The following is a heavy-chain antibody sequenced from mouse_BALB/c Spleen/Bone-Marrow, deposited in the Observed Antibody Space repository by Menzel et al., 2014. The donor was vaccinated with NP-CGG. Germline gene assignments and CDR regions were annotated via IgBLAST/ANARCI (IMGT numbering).Heavy chain of an antibody. CDR1: GDSITGSY. D-gene: IGHD1-2*01. CDR2: ISYSGNA. J-gene: IGHJ2*01. V-gene: IGHV3-8*02. CDR3: ARGNGYHFDY. Sequence: EVKLMESGPSLVKPSQTLSLPCSVTGDSITGSYWNWIRKFPGNKLEYMGYISYSGNAYYNPSLKSRISLTRDTSKNQYYLQLNSVTTEDTATYFCARGNGYHFDYWGQGTTLTVSS.